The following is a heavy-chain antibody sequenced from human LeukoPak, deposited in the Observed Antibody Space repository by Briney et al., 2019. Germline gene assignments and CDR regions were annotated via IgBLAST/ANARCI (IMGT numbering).Heavy chain of an antibody. V-gene: IGHV3-74*01. D-gene: IGHD3-10*02. CDR1: GFTFSSYW. J-gene: IGHJ6*02. CDR2: INSDGSST. Sequence: GGSLRLPCAASGFTFSSYWMHWVRQAPGKGLVWVSRINSDGSSTSYADSVKGRFTISRDNAKNTLYLQMNSLRAEDTAVYYCARDVYHFLLGPTYTVRGVPAGYYYGMDVWGQGTTVTVSS. CDR3: ARDVYHFLLGPTYTVRGVPAGYYYGMDV.